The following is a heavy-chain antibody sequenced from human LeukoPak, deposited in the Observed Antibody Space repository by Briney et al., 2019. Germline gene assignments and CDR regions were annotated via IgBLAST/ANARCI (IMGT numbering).Heavy chain of an antibody. J-gene: IGHJ4*02. D-gene: IGHD1-26*01. CDR3: ARGSGSYYGGY. CDR2: ISSSSSYI. CDR1: GFTFSSYS. V-gene: IGHV3-21*01. Sequence: GGSLRLSCAASGFTFSSYSMNWVRPAPGKGLEWVSSISSSSSYIYYADSVKGRFTISRDNAKNSLYLQMNSLRAEDTAVYYCARGSGSYYGGYWGQGTLVTVSS.